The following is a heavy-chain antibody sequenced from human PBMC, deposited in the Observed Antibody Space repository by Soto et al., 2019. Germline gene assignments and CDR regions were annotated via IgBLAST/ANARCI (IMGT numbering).Heavy chain of an antibody. CDR1: GFTVSSNY. CDR2: IYSGGST. Sequence: GGSLRLSCAASGFTVSSNYMSWVRQAPGKGLEWVSVIYSGGSTYYADSVKGRFTISRDNSKNTLYLQMNSLRAEDTAVYYCARFGELSPSYYYGMDVWGQGTTVTVSS. V-gene: IGHV3-53*01. J-gene: IGHJ6*02. D-gene: IGHD3-10*01. CDR3: ARFGELSPSYYYGMDV.